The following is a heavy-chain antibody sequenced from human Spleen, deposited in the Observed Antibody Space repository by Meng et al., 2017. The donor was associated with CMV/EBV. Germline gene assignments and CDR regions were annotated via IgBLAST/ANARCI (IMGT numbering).Heavy chain of an antibody. CDR2: ISSGGGFI. D-gene: IGHD6-19*01. CDR1: GFTFSDYT. Sequence: GESLKISCAASGFTFSDYTMTWVRQAPGKGLEWVSSISSGGGFIYSADSLKGGFTISRDNAKSSLYLQMNSLRADDTAVYYCARDVAVAAPPFDPWGQGTLVTVSS. J-gene: IGHJ5*02. V-gene: IGHV3-21*01. CDR3: ARDVAVAAPPFDP.